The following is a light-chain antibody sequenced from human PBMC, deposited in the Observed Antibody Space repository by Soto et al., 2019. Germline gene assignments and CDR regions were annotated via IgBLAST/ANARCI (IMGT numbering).Light chain of an antibody. J-gene: IGLJ1*01. CDR1: SSDVGSYNL. CDR3: CSYAGSSTFYV. CDR2: EVS. Sequence: QSALTQPASVSGSPGQSITISCTGTSSDVGSYNLVSWYQQHPGKAPKLMIYEVSKRPSGVSNRFSGSKSGNTASLTISGLQVEDGGDYYCCSYAGSSTFYVFASGTKLTVL. V-gene: IGLV2-23*02.